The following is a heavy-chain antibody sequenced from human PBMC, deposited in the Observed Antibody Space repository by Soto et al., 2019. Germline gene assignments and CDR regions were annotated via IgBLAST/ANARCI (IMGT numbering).Heavy chain of an antibody. J-gene: IGHJ6*02. CDR1: GYTFTSYG. V-gene: IGHV1-18*01. CDR3: ARHRYTIFGVVNVYYYYYGMDV. Sequence: ASVKVSCKASGYTFTSYGISWVRQAPGQGLEWMGWISAYNGNTNYAQKLQGRVTMTTDTSTSTAYMELRSLRSDDTAVYYCARHRYTIFGVVNVYYYYYGMDVWGQGTTVTVSS. D-gene: IGHD3-3*01. CDR2: ISAYNGNT.